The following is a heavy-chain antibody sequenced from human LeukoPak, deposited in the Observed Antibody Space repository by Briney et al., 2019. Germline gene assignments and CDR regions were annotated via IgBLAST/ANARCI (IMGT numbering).Heavy chain of an antibody. Sequence: SVKVSCKASGGTFISYAISWVRQAPGQGLEWMGGIIPIFGTANYAQKFQGRVTITADESTSTAYMEPSSLRSEDTAVYYCARENYDYVWGSYRSLYYFDYWGQGTLVTVSS. CDR2: IIPIFGTA. CDR3: ARENYDYVWGSYRSLYYFDY. D-gene: IGHD3-16*02. V-gene: IGHV1-69*01. J-gene: IGHJ4*02. CDR1: GGTFISYA.